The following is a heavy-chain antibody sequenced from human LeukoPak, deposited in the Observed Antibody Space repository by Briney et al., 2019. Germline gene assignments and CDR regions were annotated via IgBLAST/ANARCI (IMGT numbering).Heavy chain of an antibody. D-gene: IGHD3-22*01. CDR3: ARDYYDSSGYYESDY. V-gene: IGHV3-30*04. CDR1: GFTFSSYA. CDR2: ISYDGSNK. Sequence: GRSLRLSCAASGFTFSSYAMHWVRKAPGKGLEGVAVISYDGSNKYYADSVKGRFTISRDNSKNTLYLQMNSLRAEDTAVYYCARDYYDSSGYYESDYWGQGTLVTVSS. J-gene: IGHJ4*02.